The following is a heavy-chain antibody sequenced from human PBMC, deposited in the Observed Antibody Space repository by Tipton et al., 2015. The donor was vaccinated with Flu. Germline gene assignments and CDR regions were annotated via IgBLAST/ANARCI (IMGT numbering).Heavy chain of an antibody. Sequence: TLSLTCTVSGGSISTSGYFWGWIRQPPGKALEWIGSVYYSGGTHHNPSLKSRVSISGDTSKNQLSLKLTYVTAADTAVYFCARIIRITMIRGLRDPYYFDYWGQGMLVTVSS. CDR2: VYYSGGT. D-gene: IGHD3-10*01. CDR1: GGSISTSGYF. J-gene: IGHJ4*02. V-gene: IGHV4-39*07. CDR3: ARIIRITMIRGLRDPYYFDY.